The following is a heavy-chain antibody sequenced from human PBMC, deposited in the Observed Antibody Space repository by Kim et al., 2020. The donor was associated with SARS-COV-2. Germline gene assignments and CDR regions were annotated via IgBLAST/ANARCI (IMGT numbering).Heavy chain of an antibody. CDR1: GFTFSSYA. Sequence: GGSLRLSCAASGFTFSSYAMHWVRQAPGKGLEWVAVISYDGSNKYYADSVQGRFTTSRDNSKNTLYPQMNSLRAEDTAVHYCAREWELLGGYFDYWAQGT. D-gene: IGHD1-26*01. V-gene: IGHV3-30*04. CDR3: AREWELLGGYFDY. CDR2: ISYDGSNK. J-gene: IGHJ4*02.